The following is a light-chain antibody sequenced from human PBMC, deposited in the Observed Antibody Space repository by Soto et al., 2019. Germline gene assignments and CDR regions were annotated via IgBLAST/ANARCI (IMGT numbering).Light chain of an antibody. J-gene: IGLJ1*01. Sequence: QSALTQPPSASGSPGQSVTISCTGTSSDVGGYNYVSWYQQHPVEAPKLIIYEVTKRPSGVSDRFSGSKSGNTASLTVSGLQAEDEADYHCCSYAGNSNYVFGTGTKVTVL. CDR2: EVT. CDR1: SSDVGGYNY. V-gene: IGLV2-8*01. CDR3: CSYAGNSNYV.